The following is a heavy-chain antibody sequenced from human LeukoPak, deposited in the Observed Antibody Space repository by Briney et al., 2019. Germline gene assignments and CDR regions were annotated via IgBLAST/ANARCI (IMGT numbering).Heavy chain of an antibody. V-gene: IGHV3-11*01. J-gene: IGHJ4*02. Sequence: PGGSLRLSCAASGFTFSDYYMSWIRQAPGKGLEWVSYISSSGSTIYYVDSVKGRFTISRDNAKNSLYLQMNSLRAEDTAVYYCARVRAIGSNYFDYWGQGTLVTVSS. CDR2: ISSSGSTI. CDR3: ARVRAIGSNYFDY. D-gene: IGHD1-26*01. CDR1: GFTFSDYY.